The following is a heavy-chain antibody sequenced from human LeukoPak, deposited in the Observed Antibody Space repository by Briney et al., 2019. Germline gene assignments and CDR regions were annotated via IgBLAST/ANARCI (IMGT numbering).Heavy chain of an antibody. V-gene: IGHV1-2*02. J-gene: IGHJ5*02. D-gene: IGHD6-19*01. CDR3: ARETEESSDWYVGSSYSWFDP. CDR1: GYTFTGYY. Sequence: GASVKVSCKASGYTFTGYYMHWVRQAPGQGLEWMGWINPNSGGTNYAQKFQGRVTMTRDTSISTAYMELSRPRSDDTAVYYCARETEESSDWYVGSSYSWFDPWGQGSLVTVSS. CDR2: INPNSGGT.